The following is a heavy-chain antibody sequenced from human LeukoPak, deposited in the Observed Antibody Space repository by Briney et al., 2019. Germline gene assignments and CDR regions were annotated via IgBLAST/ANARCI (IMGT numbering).Heavy chain of an antibody. Sequence: GGSLRLSCAASGFNFSPYWVNWVRQAPGKGLEWVANIKQDGSVKYYVDSVKGRFTISRDNAKNTLYLQMNSLRAEDTAVYYCARGGSWYDAFDIWGQGTMVTVSS. CDR3: ARGGSWYDAFDI. CDR1: GFNFSPYW. CDR2: IKQDGSVK. J-gene: IGHJ3*02. D-gene: IGHD6-13*01. V-gene: IGHV3-7*04.